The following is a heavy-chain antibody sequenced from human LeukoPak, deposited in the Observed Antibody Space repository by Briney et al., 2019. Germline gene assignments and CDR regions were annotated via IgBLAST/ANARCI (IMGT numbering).Heavy chain of an antibody. CDR2: ISSNGDST. D-gene: IGHD6-19*01. CDR3: AIDQNKYSSGLLDY. J-gene: IGHJ4*02. V-gene: IGHV3-64*01. Sequence: GGSLRLSCAASGFTFSTYAMHWVRQAPGKGLEYVSAISSNGDSTYYANSVKGRFTISRDNSKNTLYLQMGSLRAEDMAVYYCAIDQNKYSSGLLDYWGQGTLVTVSS. CDR1: GFTFSTYA.